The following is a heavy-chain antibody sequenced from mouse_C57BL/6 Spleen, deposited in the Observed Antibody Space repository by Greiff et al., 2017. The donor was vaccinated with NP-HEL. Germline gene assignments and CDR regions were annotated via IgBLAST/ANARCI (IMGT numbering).Heavy chain of an antibody. J-gene: IGHJ4*01. CDR2: ISGGGGNT. CDR1: GFTFSSYT. V-gene: IGHV5-9*01. CDR3: ARYGNYYAMDY. Sequence: EVKLVESGGGLVKPGGSLKLSCAASGFTFSSYTMSWVRQTPEKRLEWVATISGGGGNTYYPDSVKGRFTISRDNAKNTLYLQMSSLMSEDTALYYYARYGNYYAMDYWGQGTSVTVSS. D-gene: IGHD2-1*01.